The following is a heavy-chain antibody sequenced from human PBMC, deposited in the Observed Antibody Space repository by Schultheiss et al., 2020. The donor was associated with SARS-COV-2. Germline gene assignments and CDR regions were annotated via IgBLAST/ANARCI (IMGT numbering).Heavy chain of an antibody. J-gene: IGHJ4*02. CDR1: GFTFSSYA. CDR2: ITTDGRSI. D-gene: IGHD3-22*01. CDR3: ARKEYYDPRTYECFDH. Sequence: GGSLRLSCAASGFTFSSYAMHWVRQAPGKGLVWVSRITTDGRSISSADSVRGRFTISRDNSKNTLYLQMNSLRPEDTGVYYCARKEYYDPRTYECFDHWGQGTLVTVSS. V-gene: IGHV3-74*01.